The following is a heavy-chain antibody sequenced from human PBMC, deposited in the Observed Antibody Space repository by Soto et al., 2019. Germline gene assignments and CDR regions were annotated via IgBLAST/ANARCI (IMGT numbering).Heavy chain of an antibody. CDR1: GGTFSNHA. J-gene: IGHJ3*02. CDR2: IIPIFTTT. Sequence: QVQLVQSGAEVKKPGSSVKVSCKASGGTFSNHAINWVRQAPGQGLEWMGRIIPIFTTTNYAQNFQGRVTITADESTITAYMELTSLKHDDTAVYYCAREVAADGTFREDVFDIWAQGTVVTVSS. CDR3: AREVAADGTFREDVFDI. D-gene: IGHD6-13*01. V-gene: IGHV1-69*12.